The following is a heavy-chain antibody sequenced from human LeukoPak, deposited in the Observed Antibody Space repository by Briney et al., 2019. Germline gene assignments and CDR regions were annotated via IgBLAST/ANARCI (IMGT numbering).Heavy chain of an antibody. V-gene: IGHV4-59*01. D-gene: IGHD1-26*01. CDR2: IYYSGST. CDR3: ARVIPVGDAFDI. CDR1: GGSISNKY. Sequence: SETLSLTCTVSGGSISNKYWSWIRQPPGKGLEWIGYIYYSGSTNYNPSLKSRVTILVDTSKNQFSLKLSSVTAADTAVYFCARVIPVGDAFDIWGQGTTVTVSS. J-gene: IGHJ3*02.